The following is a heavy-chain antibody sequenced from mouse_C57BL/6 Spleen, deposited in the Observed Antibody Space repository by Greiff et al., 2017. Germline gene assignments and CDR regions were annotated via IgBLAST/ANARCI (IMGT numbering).Heavy chain of an antibody. CDR3: ARMYYGSRGTYYAMDY. V-gene: IGHV1-80*01. Sequence: QVQLQQSGAELVKPGASVKISCKASGYAFSSYWMNWVKQRPGKGLEWIGQIYPGDGDTNYNGKFKGKATLTADKSSSTAYMQLSSLTSEDSAVYFCARMYYGSRGTYYAMDYWGQGTSVTVSS. J-gene: IGHJ4*01. D-gene: IGHD1-1*01. CDR2: IYPGDGDT. CDR1: GYAFSSYW.